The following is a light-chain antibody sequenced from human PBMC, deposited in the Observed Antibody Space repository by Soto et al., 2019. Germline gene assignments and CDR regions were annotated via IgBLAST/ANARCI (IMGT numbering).Light chain of an antibody. CDR2: EAS. CDR1: QTSATY. Sequence: DIQMTQSPSSLSASVGDRVTITCRASQTSATYINWYQQKSGSAPRLLIYEASGLQSGVPSRSSGSGSGTHFVLTISNFQPEDSATYFCQQTYTNPQTFGQGTKVDIK. CDR3: QQTYTNPQT. V-gene: IGKV1-39*01. J-gene: IGKJ1*01.